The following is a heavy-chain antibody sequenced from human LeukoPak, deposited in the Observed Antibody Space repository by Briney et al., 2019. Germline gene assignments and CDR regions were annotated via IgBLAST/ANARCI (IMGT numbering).Heavy chain of an antibody. J-gene: IGHJ4*02. CDR1: GFNLSSYA. CDR2: ISGSGGST. V-gene: IGHV3-23*01. Sequence: PGGSLRLSLAAPGFNLSSYAMYWVRQAPGKGLEWVAFISGSGGSTFYADSVKGRFTISRDNSRNPLYLQMNSLRAEDTAQYNCAKDRSDCSVGGFYYWGRGTLVTVSS. D-gene: IGHD2-15*01. CDR3: AKDRSDCSVGGFYY.